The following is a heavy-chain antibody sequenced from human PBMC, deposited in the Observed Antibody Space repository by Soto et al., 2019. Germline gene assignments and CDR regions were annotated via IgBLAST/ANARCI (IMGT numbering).Heavy chain of an antibody. Sequence: QITLKESGPTLVKPTQTLTLTCTFSGFSLSTSGVGVGWIRQPPGKALEWLALIYWDDDKRYSPSLKSRLTLTKDTPKHQVVLTITTMDPVDTATYYCAHSQPPDWLDPWGQGTLVTVSA. CDR3: AHSQPPDWLDP. CDR1: GFSLSTSGVG. CDR2: IYWDDDK. J-gene: IGHJ5*02. V-gene: IGHV2-5*02.